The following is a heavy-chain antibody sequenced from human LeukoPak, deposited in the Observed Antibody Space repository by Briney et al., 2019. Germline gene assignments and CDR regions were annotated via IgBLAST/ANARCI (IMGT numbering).Heavy chain of an antibody. D-gene: IGHD3-10*01. CDR2: IYHSGST. CDR3: ARDRRMVRGVTSNWFDP. V-gene: IGHV4-34*01. CDR1: GGSFSGYS. J-gene: IGHJ5*02. Sequence: SETLSLTCSVYGGSFSGYSWSWIRQPPGKGLEWIGEIYHSGSTNYNPSLKSRVTISVDKSKNQFSLKLSSVTAADTAVYYCARDRRMVRGVTSNWFDPWGQGTLVTVSS.